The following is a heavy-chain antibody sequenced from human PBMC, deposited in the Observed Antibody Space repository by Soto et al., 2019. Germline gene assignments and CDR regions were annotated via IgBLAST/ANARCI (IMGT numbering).Heavy chain of an antibody. V-gene: IGHV3-33*01. Sequence: QVQLVESGGGVVQPGRSLRLSCAASGFTFSSYGMHWVRQAPGKGLEWVAVIWYDGSNKYYADSVKGRFTISRDNSKNTLYLQMNSLRAEDTAVYYWARELGYCSSISCPRWFDPWGQGTLVTVSS. CDR3: ARELGYCSSISCPRWFDP. CDR2: IWYDGSNK. D-gene: IGHD2-2*01. CDR1: GFTFSSYG. J-gene: IGHJ5*02.